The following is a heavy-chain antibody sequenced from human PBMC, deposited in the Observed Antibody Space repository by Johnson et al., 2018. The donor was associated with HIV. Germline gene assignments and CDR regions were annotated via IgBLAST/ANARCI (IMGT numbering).Heavy chain of an antibody. CDR3: ALRDGYNYELDPVRHFDI. CDR1: GFTFDDYG. J-gene: IGHJ3*02. D-gene: IGHD5-24*01. V-gene: IGHV3-20*04. CDR2: INWTGGST. Sequence: VQLVESGGGLVQSGGSLRLSCAASGFTFDDYGMSWVRQAPGKGLEWVSGINWTGGSTDYTDSVKGRFTISRDNSKNTLYLQMNRLRAEDTAVYYCALRDGYNYELDPVRHFDIWGQGTMVTVSS.